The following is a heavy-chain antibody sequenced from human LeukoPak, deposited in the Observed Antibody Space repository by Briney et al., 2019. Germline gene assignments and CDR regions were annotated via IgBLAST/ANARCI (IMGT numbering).Heavy chain of an antibody. CDR1: GFTFSNYE. J-gene: IGHJ4*02. CDR3: ARDLYSSGYYDF. Sequence: GGSLRLSCAASGFTFSNYEMNWVRQAPGKGLEWVSYISSSGVTIYYADSVRGRFTISRDNAENSLYLQMNSLRAEDTAVYYCARDLYSSGYYDFWGQGTLVAVSS. CDR2: ISSSGVTI. D-gene: IGHD3-22*01. V-gene: IGHV3-48*03.